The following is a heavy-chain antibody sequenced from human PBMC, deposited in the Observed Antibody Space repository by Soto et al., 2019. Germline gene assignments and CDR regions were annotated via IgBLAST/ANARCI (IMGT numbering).Heavy chain of an antibody. CDR1: GFTFSSYS. V-gene: IGHV3-48*01. Sequence: GGSLRLSCAASGFTFSSYSMNWVRQAPGKGLEWVSYISSSSSTIYYADSVKGRFTISRDNAKNSLYLQMNSLRAEDTAVYYCAREGCSGGSCYHDYWGQGTLVTVSS. D-gene: IGHD2-15*01. CDR3: AREGCSGGSCYHDY. CDR2: ISSSSSTI. J-gene: IGHJ4*02.